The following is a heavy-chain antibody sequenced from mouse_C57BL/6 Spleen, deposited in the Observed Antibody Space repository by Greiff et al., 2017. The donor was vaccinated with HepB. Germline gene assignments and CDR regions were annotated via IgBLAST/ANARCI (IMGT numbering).Heavy chain of an antibody. D-gene: IGHD1-1*01. CDR1: GYAFTNYL. CDR2: INPGSGGT. CDR3: ARSDGRTCVDY. J-gene: IGHJ2*01. V-gene: IGHV1-54*01. Sequence: QVQLQQSGAELVRPGTSVKVSCKASGYAFTNYLIEWVKQRPGQGLEWIGVINPGSGGTNYNEKFKGKATLTADKSSSTAYMQLSSLTSEDSAVYFCARSDGRTCVDYWGQGTTLTVSS.